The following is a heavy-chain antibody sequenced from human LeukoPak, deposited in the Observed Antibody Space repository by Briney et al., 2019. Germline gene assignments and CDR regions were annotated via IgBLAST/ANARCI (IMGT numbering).Heavy chain of an antibody. CDR3: ARGGQLWSYDAFDI. J-gene: IGHJ3*02. D-gene: IGHD5-18*01. Sequence: SETLSLTCAVYGGSFSGYYWSWIRQPPGKGLEWIGEINHSGSTNYNPSLKSRVTISVDTSKNQFSLKLSSVTAADTAVYYCARGGQLWSYDAFDIWGKGTMSPSLQ. CDR2: INHSGST. V-gene: IGHV4-34*01. CDR1: GGSFSGYY.